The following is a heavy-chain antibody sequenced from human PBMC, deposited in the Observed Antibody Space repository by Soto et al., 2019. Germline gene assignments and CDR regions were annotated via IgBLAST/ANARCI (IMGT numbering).Heavy chain of an antibody. D-gene: IGHD3-9*01. J-gene: IGHJ6*03. CDR3: ARVKRILNGYNNYYYYMDV. CDR2: INSDGSST. CDR1: GFTFSSYW. V-gene: IGHV3-74*01. Sequence: EVQLVESGGGLVQPGGSLRLSCAASGFTFSSYWMHWVRQAPGKGLVWVSRINSDGSSTSYADSVKGRFTISRDNAKNTLYLQMNRLRAEDTAVYYWARVKRILNGYNNYYYYMDVGGKGTTVTVS.